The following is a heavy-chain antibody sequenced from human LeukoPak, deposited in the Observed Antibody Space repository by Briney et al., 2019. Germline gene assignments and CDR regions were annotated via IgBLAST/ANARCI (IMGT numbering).Heavy chain of an antibody. CDR2: INWNGGST. D-gene: IGHD6-19*01. Sequence: GGSLRLSCAASGLTVSSSYMSWVRQAPGKGLEWVSGINWNGGSTGYADSVKGRFTISRDNAKDSLYLQMNSLRAEDTALYYCARAYGYSSGWIDYWGQGTLVTVSS. V-gene: IGHV3-20*04. CDR3: ARAYGYSSGWIDY. CDR1: GLTVSSSY. J-gene: IGHJ4*02.